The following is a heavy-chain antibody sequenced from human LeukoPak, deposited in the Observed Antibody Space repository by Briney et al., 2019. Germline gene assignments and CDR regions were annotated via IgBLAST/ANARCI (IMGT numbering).Heavy chain of an antibody. CDR3: AKEMVVTAREFDY. CDR1: GFTFSSYA. D-gene: IGHD2-21*02. V-gene: IGHV3-23*01. Sequence: GGSLRLSCAASGFTFSSYAMSWVRQAPGKGLEWVSAISGSGGSTYYADSLKGRFTISRDNSKNTLYLQMNSLRGEDMAVYYCAKEMVVTAREFDYWGQGTLVTVSS. CDR2: ISGSGGST. J-gene: IGHJ4*02.